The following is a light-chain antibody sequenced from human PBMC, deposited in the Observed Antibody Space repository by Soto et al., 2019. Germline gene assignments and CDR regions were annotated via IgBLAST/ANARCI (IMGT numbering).Light chain of an antibody. V-gene: IGKV3-20*01. J-gene: IGKJ5*01. CDR2: GAS. Sequence: EIVLTQSPGTLSLSPGEGATLSCRASQSVSSSYIAWYQQRPGQPPRLLIYGASSRATGIPDRFSGSGSGTDFTLTISRLEPEDFAVFYCQHYDSLPITFGQGTRLEIK. CDR3: QHYDSLPIT. CDR1: QSVSSSY.